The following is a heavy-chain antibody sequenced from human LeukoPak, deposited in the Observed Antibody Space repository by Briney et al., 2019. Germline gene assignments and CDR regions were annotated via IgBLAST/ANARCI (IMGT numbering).Heavy chain of an antibody. CDR3: ARGGIRRPPQI. Sequence: SETLSLTCAVYGGSFSGYYWSWIRQPPGKGLEWSGEINHSGSTNYNPSLKSRVTISVDTSKNQFSLKLSSVTAADTAVYYCARGGIRRPPQIWGQGTMVTVSS. V-gene: IGHV4-34*01. J-gene: IGHJ3*02. CDR1: GGSFSGYY. CDR2: INHSGST.